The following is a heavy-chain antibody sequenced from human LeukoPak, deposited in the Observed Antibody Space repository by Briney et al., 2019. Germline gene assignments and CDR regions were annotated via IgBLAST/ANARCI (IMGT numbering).Heavy chain of an antibody. Sequence: ASVKVSCKASGYTFTGYYMHWVRQAPGQGLEWMGWISAYNGNTNYAQKLQGRVTMTTDTSTSTAYMELRSLRSDDTAVYYCARAEGGTNDYWGQGTLVTVSS. V-gene: IGHV1-18*04. D-gene: IGHD2-15*01. CDR1: GYTFTGYY. CDR2: ISAYNGNT. CDR3: ARAEGGTNDY. J-gene: IGHJ4*02.